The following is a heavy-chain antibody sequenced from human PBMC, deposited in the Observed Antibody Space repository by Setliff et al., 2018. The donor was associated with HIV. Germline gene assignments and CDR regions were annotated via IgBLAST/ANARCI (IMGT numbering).Heavy chain of an antibody. D-gene: IGHD3-3*01. Sequence: GGSLRLSCAASGFTFSSYAMHWVRQAPGKGLEWVAVISYDGINKYYADSVKGRFTISRDNSKNTLYLQMNSLRAEDTAVYYCARAGTIFGVIIHYYYYMDVWGKGTTVTVSS. J-gene: IGHJ6*03. CDR3: ARAGTIFGVIIHYYYYMDV. CDR1: GFTFSSYA. CDR2: ISYDGINK. V-gene: IGHV3-30*04.